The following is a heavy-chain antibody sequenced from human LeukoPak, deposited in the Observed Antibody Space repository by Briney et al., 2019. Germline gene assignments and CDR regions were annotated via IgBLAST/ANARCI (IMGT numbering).Heavy chain of an antibody. CDR1: GFTVSSNY. V-gene: IGHV3-53*01. Sequence: GGSLRLSCAASGFTVSSNYMSWVRQAPGKGLDWDSVIYSDGTTKYADSVKGRFTISRDNSKNTLYLQMNSLRVEDTAVYYCGRDYCSGGSCFEYWGQGTLVTVSS. D-gene: IGHD2-15*01. CDR3: GRDYCSGGSCFEY. CDR2: IYSDGTT. J-gene: IGHJ4*02.